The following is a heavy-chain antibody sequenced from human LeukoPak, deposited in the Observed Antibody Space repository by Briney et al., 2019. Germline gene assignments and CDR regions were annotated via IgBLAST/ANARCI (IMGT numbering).Heavy chain of an antibody. Sequence: PGGSLRLSCAASGFTFSSYAMSWVRQAPGKGLEWVSAISGSGGSTYYADSVKGRFTISRDNSKNTLYLQMNSLRAEDTAVYYCARDQSGIAAAGMRPYTSGFDPWGQGTLVTVSS. CDR2: ISGSGGST. J-gene: IGHJ5*02. CDR1: GFTFSSYA. D-gene: IGHD6-13*01. CDR3: ARDQSGIAAAGMRPYTSGFDP. V-gene: IGHV3-23*01.